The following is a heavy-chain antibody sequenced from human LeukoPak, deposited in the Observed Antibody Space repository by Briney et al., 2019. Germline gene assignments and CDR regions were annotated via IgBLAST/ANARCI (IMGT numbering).Heavy chain of an antibody. Sequence: SGGSLRLSCAASGFTFTNYGMHWVRQAPGKGLEWVAVIWYDGSNKYYADSVKGRFTISRDNSKNTLYLQMNSLRAEDTAVYYCAKDAYYGSHGIGYFDYWGQGTLVTVSS. CDR1: GFTFTNYG. D-gene: IGHD3-10*01. CDR2: IWYDGSNK. J-gene: IGHJ4*02. V-gene: IGHV3-33*06. CDR3: AKDAYYGSHGIGYFDY.